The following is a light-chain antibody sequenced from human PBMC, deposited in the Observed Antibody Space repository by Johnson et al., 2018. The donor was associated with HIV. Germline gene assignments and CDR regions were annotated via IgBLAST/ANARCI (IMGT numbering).Light chain of an antibody. V-gene: IGLV1-51*01. CDR3: GTWDSSLGKV. CDR1: SSNIGNNY. Sequence: QSVLTQPPSVSAAPGQKVTISCSGSSSNIGNNYVSWYQQLPGTAPKLLIYDNNKRPSGIPDRFSGSKSGTSATLGITGLQTGDEADYYCGTWDSSLGKVFGTGTKVTV. CDR2: DNN. J-gene: IGLJ1*01.